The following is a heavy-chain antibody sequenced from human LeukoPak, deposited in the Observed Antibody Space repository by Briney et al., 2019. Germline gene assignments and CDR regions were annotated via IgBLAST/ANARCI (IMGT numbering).Heavy chain of an antibody. J-gene: IGHJ4*02. CDR1: GDSVSSNSAA. D-gene: IGHD2-15*01. Sequence: SQTLSLTCAISGDSVSSNSAAWNWIRQSPSRGLEWLGRTYYRSKWYNDYAVSVKSRITINPDTSKNQFSLQLNSVTPEDTAVYYCAREDCSGGSCYPSRGPLDYWGQGTLVTVSS. V-gene: IGHV6-1*01. CDR3: AREDCSGGSCYPSRGPLDY. CDR2: TYYRSKWYN.